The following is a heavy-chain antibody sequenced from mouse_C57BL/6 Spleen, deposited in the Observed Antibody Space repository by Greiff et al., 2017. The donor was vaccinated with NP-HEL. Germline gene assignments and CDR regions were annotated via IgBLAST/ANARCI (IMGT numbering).Heavy chain of an antibody. CDR2: IYPGDGDT. CDR3: ARRGYGNYVEFAY. D-gene: IGHD2-1*01. Sequence: VQLQQSGPELVKPGASVKISCKASGYAFSSSWMNWVKQRPGKGLEWIGRIYPGDGDTNYNGKFKGKATLTADKSSSTAYMQLSSLTSEDSAVYFCARRGYGNYVEFAYWGQGTLVTVSA. V-gene: IGHV1-82*01. J-gene: IGHJ3*01. CDR1: GYAFSSSW.